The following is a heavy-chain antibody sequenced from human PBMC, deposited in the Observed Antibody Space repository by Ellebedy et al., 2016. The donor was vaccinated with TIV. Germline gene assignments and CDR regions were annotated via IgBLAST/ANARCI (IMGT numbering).Heavy chain of an antibody. J-gene: IGHJ4*02. CDR1: GGSISSGGYY. Sequence: SETLSLTCTVSGGSISSGGYYWSWIRQHPGKGLEWIGYIYYSGSTYYNPSLKSRVTISVDTSKNQFSLKLSSVTAADTAVYYCARGGRRWFSDYWGQGTPVTVSS. V-gene: IGHV4-31*03. CDR3: ARGGRRWFSDY. D-gene: IGHD4-23*01. CDR2: IYYSGST.